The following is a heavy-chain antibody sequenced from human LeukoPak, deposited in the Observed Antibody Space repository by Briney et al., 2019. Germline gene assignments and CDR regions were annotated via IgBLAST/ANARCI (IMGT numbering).Heavy chain of an antibody. CDR1: GFTVSSNY. V-gene: IGHV3-66*01. J-gene: IGHJ4*02. Sequence: GGSLRLSCAASGFTVSSNYMSWVRQAPGKGLEWVSVIYTGGSTYYADSVKDRFTISRDNSKNTLYLQMNSLRAEDTAVYYCAKMMAGAGTTGGDYFDYWGQGTLVTVSS. CDR2: IYTGGST. CDR3: AKMMAGAGTTGGDYFDY. D-gene: IGHD6-13*01.